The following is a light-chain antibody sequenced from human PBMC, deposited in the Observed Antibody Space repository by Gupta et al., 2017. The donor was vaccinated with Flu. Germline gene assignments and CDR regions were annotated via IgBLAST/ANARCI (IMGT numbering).Light chain of an antibody. CDR3: SAHAGTNLVV. CDR2: EVF. Sequence: QSALTPPPSASGSPGQSVTISCTGTSSDVGGYNYVSWYQQRPDKVPKLIIFEVFKRPSGVPDRFSGSKSGNTASLTVSGLQTEDEGVYYCSAHAGTNLVVFGGGTKVTVL. V-gene: IGLV2-8*01. CDR1: SSDVGGYNY. J-gene: IGLJ2*01.